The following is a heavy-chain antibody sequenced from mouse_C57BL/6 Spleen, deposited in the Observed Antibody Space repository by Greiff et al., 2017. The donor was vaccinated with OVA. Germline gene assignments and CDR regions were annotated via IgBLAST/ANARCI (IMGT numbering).Heavy chain of an antibody. CDR2: IYPGDGDT. D-gene: IGHD2-3*01. CDR3: ARVCDGAMDY. Sequence: QVQLQQSGPELVKPGASVKISCKASGYAFSSSWMNWVKQRPGKGLEWIGRIYPGDGDTNYNGKFKGKATLTADKSSSTAYMQLSSLTSEDSAVYVCARVCDGAMDYWGQGTSVTVSS. J-gene: IGHJ4*01. CDR1: GYAFSSSW. V-gene: IGHV1-82*01.